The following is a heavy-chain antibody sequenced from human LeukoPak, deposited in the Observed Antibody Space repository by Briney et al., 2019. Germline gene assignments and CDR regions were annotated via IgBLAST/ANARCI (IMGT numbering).Heavy chain of an antibody. J-gene: IGHJ3*01. CDR3: ATCGGDCGGAFDV. D-gene: IGHD2-21*02. Sequence: ASVKVSCKASGYTFTGYYMHWVRQAPGQGLEWMGWINPNSGGTNYAQKFQGWVTMTRDTSISTAYMELSRLRSDDTAVYYCATCGGDCGGAFDVWGQGTMVTVSS. CDR1: GYTFTGYY. V-gene: IGHV1-2*04. CDR2: INPNSGGT.